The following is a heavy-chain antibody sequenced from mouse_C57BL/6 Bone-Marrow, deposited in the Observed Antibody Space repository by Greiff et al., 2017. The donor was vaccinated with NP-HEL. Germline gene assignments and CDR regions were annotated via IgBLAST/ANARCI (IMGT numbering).Heavy chain of an antibody. CDR2: IYPGSGST. CDR1: GYTFTSYW. Sequence: VQLQQPGAELVKPGASVKMSCKASGYTFTSYWITWVKQRPGQGLEWIGDIYPGSGSTNSTEKFKGKATLTVDTHSSTAYMQLSSLTSEDSAVYYWARSLEGYAMDYCGQGTSVTVSS. J-gene: IGHJ4*01. CDR3: ARSLEGYAMDY. V-gene: IGHV1-55*01.